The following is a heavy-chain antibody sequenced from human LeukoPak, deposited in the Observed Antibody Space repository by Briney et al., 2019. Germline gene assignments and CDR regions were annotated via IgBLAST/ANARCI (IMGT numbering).Heavy chain of an antibody. CDR3: ATRPTNRDGYNFGAFDI. Sequence: SETLSLTCTVSGGSISSGDFYWSWIRQPPEKGLEYIGYIYHSGITFYNPSLRSRVTVSIDTSKNQFSLKLSSVTAADTAVYYCATRPTNRDGYNFGAFDIWGQGTMVTVSS. V-gene: IGHV4-30-4*01. J-gene: IGHJ3*02. D-gene: IGHD5-24*01. CDR2: IYHSGIT. CDR1: GGSISSGDFY.